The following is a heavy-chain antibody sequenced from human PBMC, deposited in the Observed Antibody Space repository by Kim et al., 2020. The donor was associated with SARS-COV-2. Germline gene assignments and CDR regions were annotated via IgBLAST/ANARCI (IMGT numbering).Heavy chain of an antibody. CDR3: ARGPNYYDSSGPEYFQH. J-gene: IGHJ1*01. Sequence: LKSRVTISVDTSKNQFSLKLSSVTAADTAVYYCARGPNYYDSSGPEYFQHWGQGTLVTVSS. D-gene: IGHD3-22*01. V-gene: IGHV4-59*09.